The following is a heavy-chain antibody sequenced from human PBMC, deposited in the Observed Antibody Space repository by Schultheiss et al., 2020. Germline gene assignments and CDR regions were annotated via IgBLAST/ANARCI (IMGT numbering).Heavy chain of an antibody. CDR2: ISGSGGST. J-gene: IGHJ6*02. CDR1: GFSFSSYS. CDR3: ARYGMDV. Sequence: GGSLRLSCVASGFSFSSYSMNWVRQAPGKGLEWVSAISGSGGSTYYADSVKGRFTISRDNSKNTLYLQMNSLRAEDTAVYYCARYGMDVWGQGTTVTVSS. V-gene: IGHV3-23*01.